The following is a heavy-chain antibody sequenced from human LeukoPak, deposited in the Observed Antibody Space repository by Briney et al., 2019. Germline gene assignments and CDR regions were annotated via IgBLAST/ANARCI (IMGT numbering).Heavy chain of an antibody. V-gene: IGHV4-59*08. CDR1: GGSISSYY. CDR2: IYYSGST. Sequence: SETLSLTCTVSGGSISSYYWSWIRQPPGKGLEWIVYIYYSGSTNYNPSLKSRVTISVDTSKNQFSLKLSSVTAADTAVYYCARLVSGQQQLVGWFDPWGQGTLVTVSS. CDR3: ARLVSGQQQLVGWFDP. D-gene: IGHD6-13*01. J-gene: IGHJ5*02.